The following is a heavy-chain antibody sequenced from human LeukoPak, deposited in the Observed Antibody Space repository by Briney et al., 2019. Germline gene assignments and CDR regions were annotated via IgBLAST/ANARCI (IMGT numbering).Heavy chain of an antibody. CDR2: IAYHGNDK. D-gene: IGHD2-8*02. J-gene: IGHJ4*02. CDR1: GFIFSKSA. Sequence: PGGSLRLSCAASGFIFSKSAMHWVRQSPGKGLEWVAYIAYHGNDKYYVDSVKGRFTISRDNSRRTLYLQMNSLRPDDTARYYCAKDGSWSCTDWGQGTPVTVSS. CDR3: AKDGSWSCTD. V-gene: IGHV3-30*02.